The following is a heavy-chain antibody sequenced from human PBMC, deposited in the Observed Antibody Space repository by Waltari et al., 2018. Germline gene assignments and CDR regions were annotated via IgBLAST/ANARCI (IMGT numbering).Heavy chain of an antibody. J-gene: IGHJ5*02. CDR1: GFTFSTYS. V-gene: IGHV3-48*01. CDR2: FSYDARTI. Sequence: EVQLVESGGGLAQPGGSLTLSCVASGFTFSTYSLTGVRQTPGKGLEWIVYFSYDARTIDDADSVRGRFTISRDNAKNSLYLQMNSLGAEDTAVYYCARGKSRESNYRWGWFDPWGQGTLVTVSS. CDR3: ARGKSRESNYRWGWFDP. D-gene: IGHD1-26*01.